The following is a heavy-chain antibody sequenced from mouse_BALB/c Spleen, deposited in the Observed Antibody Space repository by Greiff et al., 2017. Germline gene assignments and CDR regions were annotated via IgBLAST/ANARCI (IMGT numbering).Heavy chain of an antibody. J-gene: IGHJ4*01. CDR3: ARHPHYYGSSYEDYAMDY. CDR2: ISSGGSYT. D-gene: IGHD1-1*01. V-gene: IGHV5-9-3*01. Sequence: EVKLMESGGGLVKPGGSLKLSCAASGFTFSSYAMSWVRQTPEKRLEWVATISSGGSYTYYPDSVKGRFTISRDNAKNTLYLQMSSLRSEDTAMYYCARHPHYYGSSYEDYAMDYWGQGTSVTVSS. CDR1: GFTFSSYA.